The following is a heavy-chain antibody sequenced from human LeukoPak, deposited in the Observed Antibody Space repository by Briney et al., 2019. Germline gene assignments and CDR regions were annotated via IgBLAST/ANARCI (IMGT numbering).Heavy chain of an antibody. J-gene: IGHJ4*02. CDR2: IYYSGST. V-gene: IGHV4-59*08. Sequence: SETLSLTCTVSGGSISSYYWSWIRQPPGKGLEWIGYIYYSGSTNYNPSLKSRVTISVDTSKNQFSLKLSSVTAADTAVYYCARQLSIFGFNFGYWGQGTLVTVSS. D-gene: IGHD3-3*01. CDR3: ARQLSIFGFNFGY. CDR1: GGSISSYY.